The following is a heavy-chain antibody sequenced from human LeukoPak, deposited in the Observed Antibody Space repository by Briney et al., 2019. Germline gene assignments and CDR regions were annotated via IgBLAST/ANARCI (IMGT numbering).Heavy chain of an antibody. CDR1: GGSISSSSYY. Sequence: SETLSLTCTVSGGSISSSSYYWGWIRQPPGKGLEWVGSIYYSGSTYYNPSLKSRVNISVGPSKNQFALKLSSLTAADTAVYYCARQLGYCSSTSCYADKVDYWGQGTLVTVSS. J-gene: IGHJ4*02. CDR3: ARQLGYCSSTSCYADKVDY. D-gene: IGHD2-2*01. V-gene: IGHV4-39*01. CDR2: IYYSGST.